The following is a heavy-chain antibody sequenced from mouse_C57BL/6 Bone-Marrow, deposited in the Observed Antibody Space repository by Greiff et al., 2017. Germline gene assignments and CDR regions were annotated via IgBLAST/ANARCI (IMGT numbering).Heavy chain of an antibody. D-gene: IGHD4-1*01. Sequence: VQLQQPGAELVRPGSSVKLSCKASGYTFTSYWMDWVKQRPGQGLEWIGNIYPSDSETHYNQKFKDKATLTVDKSSSTAYMQLSSLTSEDSAVYYCARGLTGTGGLYYFDYWGQGTTLTVSS. J-gene: IGHJ2*01. V-gene: IGHV1-61*01. CDR3: ARGLTGTGGLYYFDY. CDR2: IYPSDSET. CDR1: GYTFTSYW.